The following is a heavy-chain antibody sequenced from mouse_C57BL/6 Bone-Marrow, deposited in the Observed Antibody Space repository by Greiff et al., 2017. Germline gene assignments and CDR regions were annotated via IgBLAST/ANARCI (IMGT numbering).Heavy chain of an antibody. CDR2: IYPGSGST. Sequence: QVQLQQSGAELVKPGASVKMSCKASGYTFTSYWITWVKQRPGQGLEWIGDIYPGSGSTNYNEKFKGKATLTVDTSSSTAYMQLRSLTSADSAVYYSARWFATVGDYWGQGTTLTVSS. CDR1: GYTFTSYW. CDR3: ARWFATVGDY. D-gene: IGHD1-1*01. V-gene: IGHV1-55*01. J-gene: IGHJ2*01.